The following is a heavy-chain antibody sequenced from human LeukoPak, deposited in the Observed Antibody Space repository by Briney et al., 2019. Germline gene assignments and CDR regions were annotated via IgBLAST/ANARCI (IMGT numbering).Heavy chain of an antibody. Sequence: SETLSLTCTVSGASIGSYYWSWIRQPPGKGLEWIGSIYYSGSTYYSPSLKSRVTISVDTSKNQFSLKLSSVTAADTAVYYCARLRVGYFDYWGQGTLVTVSS. CDR3: ARLRVGYFDY. CDR1: GASIGSYY. D-gene: IGHD2-2*01. CDR2: IYYSGST. V-gene: IGHV4-59*05. J-gene: IGHJ4*02.